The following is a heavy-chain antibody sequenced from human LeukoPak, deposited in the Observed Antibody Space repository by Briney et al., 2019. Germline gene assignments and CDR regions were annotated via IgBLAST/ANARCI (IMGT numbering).Heavy chain of an antibody. V-gene: IGHV4-34*01. CDR1: GASFSGFF. Sequence: PSETLSLTCAVHGASFSGFFWSWIRQSPGKGLEFTGEISYEGSTNYNPSLKSRVTISVDTSKNQFSLKLSSVTAADTAVYYCASSLPGSGYDFHYWGQGTLVTVSS. D-gene: IGHD5-12*01. CDR3: ASSLPGSGYDFHY. CDR2: ISYEGST. J-gene: IGHJ4*02.